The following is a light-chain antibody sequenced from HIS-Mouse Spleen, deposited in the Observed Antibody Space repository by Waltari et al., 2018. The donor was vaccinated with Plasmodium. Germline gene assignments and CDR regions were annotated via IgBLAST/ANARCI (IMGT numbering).Light chain of an antibody. CDR3: SSYAGSNNLV. CDR2: EGS. J-gene: IGLJ2*01. V-gene: IGLV2-8*01. CDR1: SSDVGGYHY. Sequence: QSALTQPPSASGSPGQSVTISCTGTSSDVGGYHYVSWYQQHPGKAPQLMLYEGSKRPSGVPDRFSGSKSGNTASLTVSGLQAEDEADYYCSSYAGSNNLVFGGGTKLTVL.